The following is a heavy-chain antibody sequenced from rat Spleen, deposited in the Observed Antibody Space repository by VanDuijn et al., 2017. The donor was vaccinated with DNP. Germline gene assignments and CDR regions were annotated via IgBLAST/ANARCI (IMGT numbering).Heavy chain of an antibody. CDR3: ARWSNFFDY. V-gene: IGHV3-1*01. J-gene: IGHJ2*01. CDR2: ITYSGST. CDR1: GYSITNNY. Sequence: EVQLQESGPGLVKPSQSLSLTCSVTGYSITNNYWGWIRKFPGTRMEWIGHITYSGSTSYNPSLKSRISITRDTSKNQFFLQLNSVTSEDTATYYCARWSNFFDYWGQGVMVTVSS.